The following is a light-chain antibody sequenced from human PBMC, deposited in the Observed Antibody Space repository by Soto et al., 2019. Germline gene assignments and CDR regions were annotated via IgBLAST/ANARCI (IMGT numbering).Light chain of an antibody. V-gene: IGLV2-14*01. CDR3: NSFASSNSLI. CDR1: SSDIGDYNY. J-gene: IGLJ2*01. CDR2: EVS. Sequence: QSALTQPASVSGSLGQSITISCTGTSSDIGDYNYVSWYQQHPGKAPKLIIYEVSYRPSGVSNRFSASKSANTASLTISGLQAEDEADYYCNSFASSNSLIFGGGTKLTVL.